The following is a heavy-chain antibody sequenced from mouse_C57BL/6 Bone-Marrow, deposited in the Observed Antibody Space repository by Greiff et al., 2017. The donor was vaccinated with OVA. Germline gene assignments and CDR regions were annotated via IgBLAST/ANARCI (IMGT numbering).Heavy chain of an antibody. CDR3: GLLLLRYWYFDV. CDR2: INPSNGGT. CDR1: GYTFTSYW. V-gene: IGHV1-53*01. J-gene: IGHJ1*03. D-gene: IGHD1-1*01. Sequence: VQLQQSGTELVKPGASVTLSCKASGYTFTSYWMHWVKQRPGQGLEWIGNINPSNGGTNYNEKFKSKATLTVDKSSSTAYMQLSSLTSEDSAVYYCGLLLLRYWYFDVWGTGTTVTVSS.